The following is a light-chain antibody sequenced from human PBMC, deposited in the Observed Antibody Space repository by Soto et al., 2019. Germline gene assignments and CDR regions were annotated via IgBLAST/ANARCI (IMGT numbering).Light chain of an antibody. CDR3: CSCAGSYTVL. CDR2: DVS. Sequence: QSALTQPRSVSGSPGQSVTISCTGTSSDVGGYNYVSWYQQHPGKAPKLMIYDVSKRPSGVPDRFSGSKSGNTASLTISGLQAEDEADYYCCSCAGSYTVLFGGGTKLTVL. CDR1: SSDVGGYNY. J-gene: IGLJ2*01. V-gene: IGLV2-11*01.